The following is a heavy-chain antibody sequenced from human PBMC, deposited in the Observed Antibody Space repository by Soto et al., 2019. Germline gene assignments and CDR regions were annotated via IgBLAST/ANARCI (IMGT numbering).Heavy chain of an antibody. D-gene: IGHD6-6*01. J-gene: IGHJ6*02. CDR1: GFTFSSYG. Sequence: GGSLRLSCAASGFTFSSYGMHWVRQAPGKGLEWVAVISYDGSNKYYADSVKGRFTISRDNSKNTLYPQMNSLRAEDTAVYYCAKISIAARPDYYYGMDVWGQGTTVTVSS. V-gene: IGHV3-30*18. CDR3: AKISIAARPDYYYGMDV. CDR2: ISYDGSNK.